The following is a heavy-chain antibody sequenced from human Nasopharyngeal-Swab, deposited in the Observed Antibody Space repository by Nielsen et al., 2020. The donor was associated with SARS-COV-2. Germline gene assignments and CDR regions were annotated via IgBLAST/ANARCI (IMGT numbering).Heavy chain of an antibody. CDR1: GYTFNKYY. D-gene: IGHD2-2*01. Sequence: ASVKVSCKASGYTFNKYYIHWVRQAPGQGLEWMGMINPGSGGTTYAQKFQGRVTMTRDTSTSTVFMDLRRLRSEGTAVYYCARRGRCSGSSCDMDVWGQGTTVTVSS. CDR3: ARRGRCSGSSCDMDV. V-gene: IGHV1-46*02. CDR2: INPGSGGT. J-gene: IGHJ6*02.